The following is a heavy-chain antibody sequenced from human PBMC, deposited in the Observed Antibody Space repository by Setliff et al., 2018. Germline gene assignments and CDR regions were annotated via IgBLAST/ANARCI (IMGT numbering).Heavy chain of an antibody. D-gene: IGHD3-3*01. CDR1: GGSFSGYY. Sequence: SETLSLTCAVYGGSFSGYYWSWIRQPPGKGLEWIGEINHSGSTNYNPSLKSRVTISVDTSKNQFSLKLSSVTAADTAVYYCARVSLKTYYDFWSGYYDRYFDYWGQGTLVTVST. CDR2: INHSGST. J-gene: IGHJ4*02. CDR3: ARVSLKTYYDFWSGYYDRYFDY. V-gene: IGHV4-34*01.